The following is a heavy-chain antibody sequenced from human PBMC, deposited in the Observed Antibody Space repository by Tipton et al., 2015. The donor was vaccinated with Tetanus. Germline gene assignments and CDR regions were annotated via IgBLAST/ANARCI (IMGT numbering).Heavy chain of an antibody. D-gene: IGHD3-9*01. CDR2: THHSGNT. CDR3: ARRRSAILSGDYHWYLDL. V-gene: IGHV4-59*01. J-gene: IGHJ2*01. Sequence: TLSLTCTVSGASISSYYWNWIRQVPGKGLEWIGYTHHSGNTNYNPSLSGRVTTSVDTSKNQFSLKMSSVTAADTAVYYCARRRSAILSGDYHWYLDLWGRGTPVIVSS. CDR1: GASISSYY.